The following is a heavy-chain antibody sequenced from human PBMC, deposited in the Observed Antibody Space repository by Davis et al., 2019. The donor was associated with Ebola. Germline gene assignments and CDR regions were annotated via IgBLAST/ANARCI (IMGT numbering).Heavy chain of an antibody. D-gene: IGHD3-3*01. CDR3: AREGRVFALDY. Sequence: GESLKISCAGSGFTFSNSPMHWVRQAPGKGLEWVALISYDGGKEYYADSVKGRFTISRDNAKNTVYLQMNDLRAEDTAVYYCAREGRVFALDYWGQGALVTVSS. V-gene: IGHV3-33*05. CDR2: ISYDGGKE. CDR1: GFTFSNSP. J-gene: IGHJ4*02.